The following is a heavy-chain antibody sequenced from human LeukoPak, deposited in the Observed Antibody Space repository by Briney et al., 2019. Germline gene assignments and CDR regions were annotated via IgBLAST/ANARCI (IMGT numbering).Heavy chain of an antibody. CDR3: ALGMDYDFWSGYYPFDY. V-gene: IGHV1-8*03. CDR2: MNPNSGNT. D-gene: IGHD3-3*01. CDR1: GYTFTSSD. J-gene: IGHJ4*02. Sequence: ASVKVSCKASGYTFTSSDINWVRQATGQGLEWMGWMNPNSGNTGYAQKFQGRVTITRNTSISTAYMELSSLRSEDTAVYYCALGMDYDFWSGYYPFDYWGQGTLVTVSS.